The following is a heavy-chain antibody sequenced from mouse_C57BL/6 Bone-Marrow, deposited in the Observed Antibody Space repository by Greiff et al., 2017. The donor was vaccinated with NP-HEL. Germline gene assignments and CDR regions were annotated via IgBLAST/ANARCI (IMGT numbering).Heavy chain of an antibody. V-gene: IGHV5-17*01. CDR2: ISSGSSTI. CDR3: ARVYYGSSYPYYFDY. Sequence: EVHLVESGGGLVKPGGSLKLSCAASGFTFSDYGMHWVRQAPEKGLEWVAYISSGSSTIYYADTVKGRFTISRDNAKNTLFLQMTSLRSEDTAMYYCARVYYGSSYPYYFDYRGQGTTLTVSS. CDR1: GFTFSDYG. J-gene: IGHJ2*01. D-gene: IGHD1-1*01.